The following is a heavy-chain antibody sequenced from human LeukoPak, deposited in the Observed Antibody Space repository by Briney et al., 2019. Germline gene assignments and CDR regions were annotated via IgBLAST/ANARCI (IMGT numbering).Heavy chain of an antibody. CDR2: ISTSGGTI. CDR1: GFTFSSSE. D-gene: IGHD2-2*01. V-gene: IGHV3-48*03. CDR3: ARDMGYCSSSNCYTYYLDY. J-gene: IGHJ4*02. Sequence: GGSLRLSCAASGFTFSSSEMHWVRQAPGKGLEWLSYISTSGGTIYSADSVRGRFTISRDNAKNSLYLQMNSLRGEDTAVYYCARDMGYCSSSNCYTYYLDYWGQGTLVTVSS.